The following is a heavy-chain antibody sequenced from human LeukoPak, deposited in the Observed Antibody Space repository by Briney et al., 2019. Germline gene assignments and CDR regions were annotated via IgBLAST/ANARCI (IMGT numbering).Heavy chain of an antibody. V-gene: IGHV3-30*03. Sequence: GGSLRLSCAASGFTFSSYGMHWVRQAPGKGLEWVAVISYDGSNKYYADSVKGRFTISIDNSKNTLYLQMNSLKTEDSAVDYCTTLPRVCSGGSCTYDCWGQGTLVTVSS. CDR2: ISYDGSNK. CDR3: TTLPRVCSGGSCTYDC. J-gene: IGHJ4*02. CDR1: GFTFSSYG. D-gene: IGHD2-15*01.